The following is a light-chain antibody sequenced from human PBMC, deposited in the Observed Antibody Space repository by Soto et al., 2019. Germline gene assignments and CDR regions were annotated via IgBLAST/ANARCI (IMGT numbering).Light chain of an antibody. CDR1: QSISSW. CDR2: DAS. V-gene: IGKV1-5*01. Sequence: DIHMTQTPTTLSASVGDRVTITCRAIQSISSWLAWYQQKPGKAPKLLIYDASSLESGVPARFSGSGSGTEFTPTISSLQPDDFATYYCQQYNSYSQTFGQGTKVDIK. J-gene: IGKJ1*01. CDR3: QQYNSYSQT.